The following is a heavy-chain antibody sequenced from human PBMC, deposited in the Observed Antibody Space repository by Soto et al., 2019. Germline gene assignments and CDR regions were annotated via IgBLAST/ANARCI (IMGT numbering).Heavy chain of an antibody. J-gene: IGHJ4*02. CDR1: GFTFSSYG. CDR3: ARDSRGGQQLVFFFDY. CDR2: IWYDGSNK. Sequence: GGSLRLSCAASGFTFSSYGMHWVRQAPGKGLEWVAVIWYDGSNKYYADSVKGRFTISRDNSKNTLYLQMNSLRAEDTAVYYCARDSRGGQQLVFFFDYWGQGTLVTVSS. V-gene: IGHV3-33*01. D-gene: IGHD6-13*01.